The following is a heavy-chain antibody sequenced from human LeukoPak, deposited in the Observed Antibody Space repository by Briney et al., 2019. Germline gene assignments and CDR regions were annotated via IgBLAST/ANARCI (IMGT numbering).Heavy chain of an antibody. CDR2: INHSGST. J-gene: IGHJ5*02. CDR3: ARDRAYDYGDYFPWFDP. V-gene: IGHV4-34*01. CDR1: GGSFSGYY. D-gene: IGHD4-17*01. Sequence: PSETLSLTCAVYGGSFSGYYWSWIRQPPGKGLEWIGEINHSGSTNYNPSLKSRVTISVDTSKNQFSLKLSSVTAADTAVYYCARDRAYDYGDYFPWFDPWGQGTLVTVSS.